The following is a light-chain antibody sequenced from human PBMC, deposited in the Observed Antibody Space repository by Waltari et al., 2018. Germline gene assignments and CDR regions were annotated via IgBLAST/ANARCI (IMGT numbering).Light chain of an antibody. J-gene: IGKJ1*01. CDR3: QQYGSSPPAS. V-gene: IGKV3-20*01. CDR1: QSGSSSS. Sequence: EIVLTQSPGTLSLSPGERATLSCRATQSGSSSSLAWYQLRPRQAPRLLVFGASSRATVIPDRFNGSGSGTDFTLTISRLEPEDFALYYCQQYGSSPPASFGPGTKVELK. CDR2: GAS.